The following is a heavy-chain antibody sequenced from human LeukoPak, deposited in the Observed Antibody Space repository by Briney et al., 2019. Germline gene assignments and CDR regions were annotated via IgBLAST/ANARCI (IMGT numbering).Heavy chain of an antibody. CDR3: ARWSSGWEFDY. V-gene: IGHV3-7*05. D-gene: IGHD6-19*01. J-gene: IGHJ4*02. CDR2: IKEDGTEQ. Sequence: GGSLRLSCVVSGFTFSSSWMIWVRQAPGKGLEWVAHIKEDGTEQYYVDSLKGRFTISRDNAKNSVYLQMNSLKAEDTAVYYCARWSSGWEFDYWGQGTLVSVSS. CDR1: GFTFSSSW.